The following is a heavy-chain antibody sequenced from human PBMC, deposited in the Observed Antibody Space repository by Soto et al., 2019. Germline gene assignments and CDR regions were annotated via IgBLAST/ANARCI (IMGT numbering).Heavy chain of an antibody. D-gene: IGHD6-6*01. CDR1: GFTFSSYW. CDR2: IKQDGSEK. Sequence: GGSLRLSCAASGFTFSSYWMSWVRQAPGKGLEWVANIKQDGSEKYYVDSVKGRFTISRDNAKNSLYLQMNSLRAEETAVYYCARDRKYSSSSGLDYWGQGTLVTVSS. J-gene: IGHJ4*02. CDR3: ARDRKYSSSSGLDY. V-gene: IGHV3-7*01.